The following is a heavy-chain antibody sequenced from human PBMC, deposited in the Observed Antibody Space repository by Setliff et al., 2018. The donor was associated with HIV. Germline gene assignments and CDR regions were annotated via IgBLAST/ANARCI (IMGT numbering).Heavy chain of an antibody. CDR1: GGTFSNYG. CDR3: ARDFGGYCSSVSCPGLFDP. CDR2: IIPISGTA. V-gene: IGHV1-69*05. Sequence: SVKVSCKASGGTFSNYGMSWVRQAPGQGLEWMGGIIPISGTANYAQKFQGRVTITTDEPTSTAYMELSGLRSEDTAVYYCARDFGGYCSSVSCPGLFDPWGQGTQVTVSS. D-gene: IGHD2-2*01. J-gene: IGHJ5*02.